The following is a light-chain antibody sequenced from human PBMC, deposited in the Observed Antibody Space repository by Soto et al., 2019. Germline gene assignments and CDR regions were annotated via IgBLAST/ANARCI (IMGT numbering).Light chain of an antibody. CDR2: DVS. CDR1: SSDVGAYTF. J-gene: IGLJ1*01. V-gene: IGLV2-14*03. CDR3: SSYTSSSTNV. Sequence: QSALTQPASVSGSPGQSITISCTGTSSDVGAYTFVSWYQQHPDKVPKLMIFDVSRRPSGVSDRFSGSKSGNTASLTISGLLPEDEADYYCSSYTSSSTNVFGSGTKLTVL.